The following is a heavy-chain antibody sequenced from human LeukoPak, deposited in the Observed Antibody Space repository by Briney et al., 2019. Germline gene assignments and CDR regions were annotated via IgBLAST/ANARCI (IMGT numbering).Heavy chain of an antibody. J-gene: IGHJ3*02. V-gene: IGHV3-30*04. CDR1: GFTFNTYA. CDR2: VSKVGNTK. D-gene: IGHD3-10*01. Sequence: GTSLRLSCVASGFTFNTYAIHWVRQAPGKGLEWVAVVSKVGNTKYYADSVKGRFTISRDNSKNTVYLQMNSLRTEDTSVYYCARGIQPPKYYGSGSDTFDIWGQGTMVTVSS. CDR3: ARGIQPPKYYGSGSDTFDI.